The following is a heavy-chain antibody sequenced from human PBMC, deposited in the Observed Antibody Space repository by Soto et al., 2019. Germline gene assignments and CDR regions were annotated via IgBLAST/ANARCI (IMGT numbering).Heavy chain of an antibody. CDR1: VGSIISYY. V-gene: IGHV4-59*01. Sequence: SETLSLACTVSVGSIISYYWSWIRQPPGKGLEWIGCIYYIGITNYNPSLKSRVTISVDTSKNQFSLNLRSVTAADTAVYYCARGRWLQLIYFDYWGQGTLVTVSS. D-gene: IGHD5-12*01. J-gene: IGHJ4*02. CDR2: IYYIGIT. CDR3: ARGRWLQLIYFDY.